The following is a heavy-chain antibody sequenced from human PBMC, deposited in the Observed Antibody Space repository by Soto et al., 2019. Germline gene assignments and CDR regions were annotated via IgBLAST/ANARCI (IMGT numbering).Heavy chain of an antibody. CDR1: GYTFTSYG. CDR3: AIFWSGGNWFDP. V-gene: IGHV1-18*04. Sequence: ASVKVSCKASGYTFTSYGISWVRQAPGQGLEWMGWISAYNGNTNYAQKLQGRVTMTTDTSTSTAYMALRGPRSDDTAVYYCAIFWSGGNWFDPWGQGTLVTVSS. J-gene: IGHJ5*02. CDR2: ISAYNGNT. D-gene: IGHD3-3*01.